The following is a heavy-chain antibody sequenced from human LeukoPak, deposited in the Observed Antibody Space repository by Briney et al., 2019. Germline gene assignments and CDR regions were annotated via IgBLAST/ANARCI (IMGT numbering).Heavy chain of an antibody. V-gene: IGHV4-30-2*01. J-gene: IGHJ4*02. CDR1: GGSISSGGYS. CDR3: ARGWAAPYGPLGY. Sequence: PSETLSLTCAVSGGSISSGGYSWSWIRQPPGKGLEWIGYIYHSGSTNYNPSLKSRVTISVDTSKNQFSLKLSSVTAADTAVYYCARGWAAPYGPLGYWGQGTLVTVSS. CDR2: IYHSGST. D-gene: IGHD4-17*01.